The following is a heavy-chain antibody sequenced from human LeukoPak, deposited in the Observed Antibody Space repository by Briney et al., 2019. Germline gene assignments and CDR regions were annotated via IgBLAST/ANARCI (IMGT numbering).Heavy chain of an antibody. V-gene: IGHV3-66*02. CDR1: GFSVSDSY. CDR2: LYSGGDT. D-gene: IGHD2/OR15-2a*01. Sequence: PGGSLRLSCAASGFSVSDSYMSWVRQAPGKGLEWVSILYSGGDTYYSASVRGRFTISRDNSKNTLYLQMNTLSAADTAVYFCARGENYYFHTDVWGKGATATVSS. J-gene: IGHJ6*03. CDR3: ARGENYYFHTDV.